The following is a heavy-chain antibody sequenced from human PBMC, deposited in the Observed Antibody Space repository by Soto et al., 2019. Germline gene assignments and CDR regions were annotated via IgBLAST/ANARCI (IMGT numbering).Heavy chain of an antibody. Sequence: SVKVSCKASGGTFSSYAIIWVRQAPGQGLEWMGGIIPIFGTANYAQKFQGRVTITADESTSTAYMELSSLRSEDTAVYYCVTGDYQLGDYWGQGTLVTVSS. CDR1: GGTFSSYA. V-gene: IGHV1-69*13. CDR2: IIPIFGTA. D-gene: IGHD3-16*01. CDR3: VTGDYQLGDY. J-gene: IGHJ4*02.